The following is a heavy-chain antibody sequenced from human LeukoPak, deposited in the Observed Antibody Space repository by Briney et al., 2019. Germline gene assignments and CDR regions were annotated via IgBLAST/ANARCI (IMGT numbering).Heavy chain of an antibody. D-gene: IGHD3-9*01. J-gene: IGHJ4*02. V-gene: IGHV4-34*01. CDR2: INHSGST. CDR3: ARGPRYFDWLLKIFDY. CDR1: GGSFSGYY. Sequence: SETLSLTCAVYGGSFSGYYWSWIRQPPGKGLEWIGEINHSGSTNYNPSLKSRVTISVDTSKNQFSLKLSSVTAADTAVYCCARGPRYFDWLLKIFDYWGQGTLVTVSS.